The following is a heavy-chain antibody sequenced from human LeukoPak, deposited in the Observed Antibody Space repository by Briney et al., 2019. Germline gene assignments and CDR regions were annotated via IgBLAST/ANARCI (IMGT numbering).Heavy chain of an antibody. CDR1: GFTFSSYA. Sequence: GGSLRLSCAASGFTFSSYAMSWVRQAPGQGLEWVSAISGSGGSTYYADSVKGRFTISRDNSKNTLYLQMNSLRAEDTAVYYCAPHTGYSNGWYKVAEYFQHWGQGTLVTVSS. CDR2: ISGSGGST. J-gene: IGHJ1*01. CDR3: APHTGYSNGWYKVAEYFQH. V-gene: IGHV3-23*01. D-gene: IGHD6-19*01.